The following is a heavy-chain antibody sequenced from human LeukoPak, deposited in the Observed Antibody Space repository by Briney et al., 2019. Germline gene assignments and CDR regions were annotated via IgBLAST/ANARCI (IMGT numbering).Heavy chain of an antibody. D-gene: IGHD6-19*01. V-gene: IGHV3-48*03. CDR3: AKSNSRQWLINFDY. CDR1: GFTFSSYE. CDR2: ISSGGTTI. J-gene: IGHJ4*02. Sequence: GSLRLSCAASGFTFSSYEMNWVRQAPGKGLEWVSYISSGGTTIYYADSVKGRFTISRDNSKNTLYLQMNSLRAADMAVYYCAKSNSRQWLINFDYWGQGTLVTVSS.